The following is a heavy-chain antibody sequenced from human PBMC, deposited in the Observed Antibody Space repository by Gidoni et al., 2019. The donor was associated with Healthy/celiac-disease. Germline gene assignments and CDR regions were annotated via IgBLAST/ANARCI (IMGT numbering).Heavy chain of an antibody. CDR3: ARGPRQSRELITMVRGSQGYLFDV. J-gene: IGHJ6*04. CDR2: FNHSGST. D-gene: IGHD3-10*01. V-gene: IGHV4-34*01. Sequence: QVQLQQWGAGLLKPAETLSLTCEVYGGSFSGYFWSWIRQPPGKWLEWIGAFNHSGSTTYNPSLKSRVTISVDTSKNQFSLKLSSVTAADTSVYYCARGPRQSRELITMVRGSQGYLFDVSCKGTTVTVSS. CDR1: GGSFSGYF.